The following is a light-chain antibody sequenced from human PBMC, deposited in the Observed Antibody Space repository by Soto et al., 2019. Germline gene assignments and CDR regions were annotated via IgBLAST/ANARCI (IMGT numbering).Light chain of an antibody. J-gene: IGLJ3*02. Sequence: QSVLTQPPSASGTPGQRINISCSGSSSNIGSNYVYWYQQLPGTAPKIIIYRNNQRPSGVPDRFSGSKSGTSTSLAISGLRSEDEADYYCAAWDDSLSAWVFGGGTKLTVL. CDR3: AAWDDSLSAWV. CDR1: SSNIGSNY. V-gene: IGLV1-47*01. CDR2: RNN.